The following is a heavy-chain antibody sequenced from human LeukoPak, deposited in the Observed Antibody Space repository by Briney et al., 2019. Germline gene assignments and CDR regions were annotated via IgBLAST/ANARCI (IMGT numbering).Heavy chain of an antibody. CDR1: GYTFTSYD. J-gene: IGHJ5*02. CDR2: MNPNSGNT. CDR3: ARDGRYCSSTSCYGRGDWFDP. D-gene: IGHD2-2*01. V-gene: IGHV1-8*01. Sequence: ASVKVSCKASGYTFTSYDINWVRQATGQGLEWMGWMNPNSGNTGYAQKFQGRVTMTRNTSISTAYMELSSLRSEDTAVYYCARDGRYCSSTSCYGRGDWFDPWGQGTLVTVSS.